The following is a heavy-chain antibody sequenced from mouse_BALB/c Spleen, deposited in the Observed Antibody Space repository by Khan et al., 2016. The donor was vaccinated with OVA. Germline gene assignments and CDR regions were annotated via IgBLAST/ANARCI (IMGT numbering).Heavy chain of an antibody. Sequence: VQLKQSGTELVKPGASVKLSCTASGFNIKDTYIHWVKQRPEQGLEWIGRIDPANGNPKYDPKFQGKATLTADTSSNTAYLQLSSLTSEDTAVYYGARDYWDVFAYWGQGTLVTVSA. J-gene: IGHJ3*01. CDR3: ARDYWDVFAY. CDR2: IDPANGNP. CDR1: GFNIKDTY. D-gene: IGHD4-1*01. V-gene: IGHV14-3*02.